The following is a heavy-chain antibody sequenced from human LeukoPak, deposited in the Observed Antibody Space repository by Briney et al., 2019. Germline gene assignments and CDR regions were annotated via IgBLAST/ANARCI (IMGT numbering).Heavy chain of an antibody. Sequence: SETLSLTCAVYGRSFSGYYWSWIRQPPGKGLEWIGEINHSGSTNYNPSLKSRVTISVDTSKNQFSLKLSSVTAADTAVYYCARASGRITIFGVVIRGHLDYWGQGTLVTVSS. CDR1: GRSFSGYY. D-gene: IGHD3-3*01. V-gene: IGHV4-34*01. CDR3: ARASGRITIFGVVIRGHLDY. J-gene: IGHJ4*02. CDR2: INHSGST.